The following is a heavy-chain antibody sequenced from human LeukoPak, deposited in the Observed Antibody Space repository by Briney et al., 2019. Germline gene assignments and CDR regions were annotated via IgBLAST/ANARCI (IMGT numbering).Heavy chain of an antibody. CDR3: AKPPLRSLKGRDWFDP. CDR1: GFTFSSYA. CDR2: ISGSGGST. J-gene: IGHJ5*02. Sequence: GGSLRLFCAASGFTFSSYAMSWVRHAPGNGLEWVSAISGSGGSTYYADSVKGRFTISRDNSKNTLYLQMNSLRAEDTAVYYCAKPPLRSLKGRDWFDPWGQGTLVTVSS. V-gene: IGHV3-23*01. D-gene: IGHD3-3*01.